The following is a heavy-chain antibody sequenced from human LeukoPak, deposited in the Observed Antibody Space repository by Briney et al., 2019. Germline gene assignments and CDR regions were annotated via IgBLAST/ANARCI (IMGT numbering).Heavy chain of an antibody. V-gene: IGHV1-2*02. CDR1: GYTFTGYY. CDR2: INPNSGGT. CDR3: ASRPDQHLLYYFDY. Sequence: PGASVKVSCKASGYTFTGYYMHWVRQVPGQGLEWMGWINPNSGGTKYAQKFQGRVTMTSDASISTAYMELSSLRSDDTAVYYCASRPDQHLLYYFDYWGQGALVTVSS. J-gene: IGHJ4*02. D-gene: IGHD2-15*01.